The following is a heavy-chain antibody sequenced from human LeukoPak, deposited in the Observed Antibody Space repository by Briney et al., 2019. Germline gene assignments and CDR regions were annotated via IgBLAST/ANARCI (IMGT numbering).Heavy chain of an antibody. CDR1: GGSISSYY. Sequence: PSETLSLTCTVSGGSISSYYWSWIRQPAGKGLEWIGSIYYSGSTYYNPSLKSRVTISVDTSKNQFSLKLSSVTAADTAVYYCARRGIVVVPAAQGNAFDIWGQGTMVTVSS. V-gene: IGHV4-59*05. CDR2: IYYSGST. D-gene: IGHD2-2*01. CDR3: ARRGIVVVPAAQGNAFDI. J-gene: IGHJ3*02.